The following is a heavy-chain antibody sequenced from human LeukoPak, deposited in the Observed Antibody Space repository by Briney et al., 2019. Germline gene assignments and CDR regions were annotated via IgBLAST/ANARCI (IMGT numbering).Heavy chain of an antibody. D-gene: IGHD1-1*01. CDR3: ARSTALTWNYFDY. J-gene: IGHJ4*02. V-gene: IGHV4-34*01. Sequence: SETLSLTCAVYGGSFSGYYWSWIRQPPGKGLEWIGEINHSGSTNYNPSLKSRVTISVDTSKNQFSLKLSSVTAADTAVYYCARSTALTWNYFDYWGQGTLVTVSS. CDR2: INHSGST. CDR1: GGSFSGYY.